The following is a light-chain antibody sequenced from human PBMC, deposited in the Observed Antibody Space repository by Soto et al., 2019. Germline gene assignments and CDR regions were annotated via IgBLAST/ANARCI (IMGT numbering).Light chain of an antibody. CDR1: SSDVGGYNY. V-gene: IGLV2-11*01. CDR3: CSYAGSYHVV. CDR2: DVS. J-gene: IGLJ2*01. Sequence: QSALTQPRSVSGSPGQSVTISCTGTSSDVGGYNYVSWYQQHPGKAPKLMIYDVSKRPSGVPDRFSGSKSGNTASLTISRLQAEDEADYYCCSYAGSYHVVFGGGTKLTVL.